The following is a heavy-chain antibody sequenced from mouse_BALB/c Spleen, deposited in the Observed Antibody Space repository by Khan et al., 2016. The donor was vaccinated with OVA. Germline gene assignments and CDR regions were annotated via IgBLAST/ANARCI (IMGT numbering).Heavy chain of an antibody. J-gene: IGHJ2*01. CDR2: INTHSGVP. Sequence: QIQLVQSGPELKKPGETVRISCKASGYTFTTAGMQWVQKMPGKGLKWIGWINTHSGVPKYADVFKGRFAFSLEPSASTAYLQISYTQHVDTATYFSARYWDCCDSWGQGTTLTVSS. CDR1: GYTFTTAG. V-gene: IGHV9-4*02. D-gene: IGHD4-1*01. CDR3: ARYWDCCDS.